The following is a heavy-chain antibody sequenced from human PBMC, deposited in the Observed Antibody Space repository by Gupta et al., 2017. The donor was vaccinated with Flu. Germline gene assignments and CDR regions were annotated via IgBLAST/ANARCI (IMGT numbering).Heavy chain of an antibody. V-gene: IGHV3-9*01. J-gene: IGHJ4*02. D-gene: IGHD6-13*01. CDR1: GFTFDDYA. CDR2: ISWNSGSI. Sequence: EVQLVESGGGLVQPGRSLRLSCAASGFTFDDYAMHWVRQAPGKGLEWVSGISWNSGSIGYADSVKGRFTISRDNAKNSLYLQMNSLRAEDTALYYCAKDRGRQQLGSVDYWGQGTLVTVSS. CDR3: AKDRGRQQLGSVDY.